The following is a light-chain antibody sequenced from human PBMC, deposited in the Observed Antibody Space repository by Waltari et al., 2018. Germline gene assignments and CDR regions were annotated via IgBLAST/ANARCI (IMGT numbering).Light chain of an antibody. CDR1: PSNIGGNT. V-gene: IGLV1-44*01. Sequence: QSVLTQPPSASGTPGQRVTISCFGSPSNIGGNTVNWYQHLPGTAPKVLIFFNSELPSRVPDRFSGCKSGTSASLAIRGLQSEDEADYYCAAWDDSLNGRVFGGGTKLTVL. CDR3: AAWDDSLNGRV. J-gene: IGLJ3*02. CDR2: FNS.